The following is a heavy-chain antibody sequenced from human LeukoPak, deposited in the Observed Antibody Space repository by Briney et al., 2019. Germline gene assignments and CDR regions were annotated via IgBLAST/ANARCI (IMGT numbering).Heavy chain of an antibody. CDR1: GYTLTELS. V-gene: IGHV1-2*02. J-gene: IGHJ4*02. D-gene: IGHD3-22*01. CDR3: ARSSGYYFSYDY. CDR2: INPNTGNT. Sequence: ASVKVSCKVSGYTLTELSMHWVRQAPGQGLEWMGWINPNTGNTNCAERFQGRVTVTRDTSINTAYMELNSLRSDDTAVYYCARSSGYYFSYDYWGQGTLVTVSS.